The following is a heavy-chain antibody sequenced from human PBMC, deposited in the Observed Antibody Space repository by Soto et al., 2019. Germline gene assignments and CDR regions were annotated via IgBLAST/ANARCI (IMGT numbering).Heavy chain of an antibody. CDR2: IYYSGST. J-gene: IGHJ4*02. V-gene: IGHV4-30-4*01. Sequence: SETLSLTCTVSGGSISSGDYYWSWIRQPPGKGLEWIGYIYYSGSTNYNPSLKSRVTISVDKSKNQFSLKLSSVTAADTAVYYCERAADYDILTGPPDYWGQGTLVTVSS. CDR3: ERAADYDILTGPPDY. D-gene: IGHD3-9*01. CDR1: GGSISSGDYY.